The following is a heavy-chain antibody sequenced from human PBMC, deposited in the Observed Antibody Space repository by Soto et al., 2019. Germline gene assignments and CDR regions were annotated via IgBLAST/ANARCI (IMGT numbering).Heavy chain of an antibody. CDR2: ISGSGDST. J-gene: IGHJ3*02. Sequence: EVQLLESGGGLVQPGESLRLSCGVSGFIFGNYMMTWVRRAPGKGLQWDSSISGSGDSTYYADSVKGRFTISRDSSKNTMYLQMDSLGAEDTAVYYCAPHVYCSGGSCHYDAFDIRGQGTMVTVSS. V-gene: IGHV3-23*01. D-gene: IGHD2-15*01. CDR1: GFIFGNYM. CDR3: APHVYCSGGSCHYDAFDI.